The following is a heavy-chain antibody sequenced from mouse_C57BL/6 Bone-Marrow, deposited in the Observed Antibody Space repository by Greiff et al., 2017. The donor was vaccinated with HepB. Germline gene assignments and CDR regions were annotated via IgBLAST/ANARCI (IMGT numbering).Heavy chain of an antibody. CDR1: GYTFTSYW. CDR3: ARGGSSGLAWFAY. D-gene: IGHD3-2*02. Sequence: QVQLQQPGAELVKPGASVKLSCKASGYTFTSYWMHWVKQRPGQGLEWIGMIHPNSGSTNYNEKFKSKATLTVDKSSSTAYMQLSSLTSEDSAVYYGARGGSSGLAWFAYWGQGTLVTVSA. V-gene: IGHV1-64*01. CDR2: IHPNSGST. J-gene: IGHJ3*01.